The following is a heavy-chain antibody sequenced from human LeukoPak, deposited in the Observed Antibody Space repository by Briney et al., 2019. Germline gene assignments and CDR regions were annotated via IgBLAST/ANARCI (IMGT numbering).Heavy chain of an antibody. J-gene: IGHJ2*01. CDR3: ARDSVVVFRYFDL. V-gene: IGHV4-30-4*07. CDR2: IYYSGST. D-gene: IGHD2-15*01. CDR1: GGSISSGGYS. Sequence: SETLSLTCAVSGGSISSGGYSWSWIRQPPGKGLEWIGYIYYSGSTYYNPSLKSRVTMSVDTSKNQFSLKLSSVTAADTAVYYCARDSVVVFRYFDLWGRGTLVTVSS.